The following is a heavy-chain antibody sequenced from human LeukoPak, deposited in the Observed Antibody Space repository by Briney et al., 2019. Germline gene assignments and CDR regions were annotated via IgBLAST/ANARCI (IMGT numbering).Heavy chain of an antibody. V-gene: IGHV4-39*07. CDR3: ARGITGASFFSYYYYMDV. CDR2: FYYSGST. Sequence: SETLSLTCSVSGGSINRSSYYWGWIRQPPGKGLEWIGSFYYSGSTYYNPSLKSRVTISIGTSKNQFSLKVSSVTAADTAVYYCARGITGASFFSYYYYMDVWGNGTTVTVSS. CDR1: GGSINRSSYY. D-gene: IGHD1-20*01. J-gene: IGHJ6*03.